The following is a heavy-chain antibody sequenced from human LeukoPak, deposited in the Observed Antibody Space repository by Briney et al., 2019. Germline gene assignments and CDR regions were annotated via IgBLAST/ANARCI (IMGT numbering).Heavy chain of an antibody. D-gene: IGHD3-10*01. CDR2: ISGSGGST. V-gene: IGHV3-23*01. Sequence: GGSLRLSCAASGFTFSSYAMSWVRQAPGKGLEWVSAISGSGGSTYYADSVKGRFTISRDNSKNTLYLQMNSLRAEDTAVYYCAKVGPYGSGSYLLYDYWGQGTLVTVSS. CDR1: GFTFSSYA. J-gene: IGHJ4*02. CDR3: AKVGPYGSGSYLLYDY.